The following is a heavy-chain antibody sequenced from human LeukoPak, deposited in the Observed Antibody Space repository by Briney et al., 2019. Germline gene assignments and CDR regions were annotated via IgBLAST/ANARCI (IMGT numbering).Heavy chain of an antibody. V-gene: IGHV4-59*08. J-gene: IGHJ4*02. Sequence: ASETLSLTCTVSGGSISHYYWSWIRQPPGKGLEWIGYINYSGSTDYNPSLKSRVTISVDTSKNQFSLKLSSVTAADTAFYYCARQEGGTTYDYWGQGTLATVSS. CDR3: ARQEGGTTYDY. CDR2: INYSGST. D-gene: IGHD1-7*01. CDR1: GGSISHYY.